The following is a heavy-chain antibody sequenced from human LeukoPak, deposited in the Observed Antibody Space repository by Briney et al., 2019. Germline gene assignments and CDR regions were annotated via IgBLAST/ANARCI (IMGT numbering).Heavy chain of an antibody. V-gene: IGHV3-7*01. CDR1: GFTFSSDW. CDR2: IKQEVSEK. CDR3: ARAPYYGSGGVAFDI. Sequence: GGSLRLSCAASGFTFSSDWMSWVRQAPGKGLEWGANIKQEVSEKYYVDSVKGRFTISRDNAKNSLYLQMNSLRAEDTAVYYCARAPYYGSGGVAFDIWGQGTMVTVSS. D-gene: IGHD3-10*01. J-gene: IGHJ3*02.